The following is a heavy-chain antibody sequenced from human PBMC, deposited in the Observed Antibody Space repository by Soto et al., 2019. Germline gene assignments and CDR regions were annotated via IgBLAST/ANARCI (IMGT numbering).Heavy chain of an antibody. V-gene: IGHV3-74*01. CDR1: GFTFNKFW. Sequence: EVQLVESGGGLVQPGGSLRLSCTASGFTFNKFWMHWVRQAPGKGLVWVSRINGDGSDTAYADSVKGRFTISRDNAKNTLELQMNSLRAEDTAIYSCASDRVDYSNHWAYWGQGTRVTVSS. D-gene: IGHD4-4*01. CDR3: ASDRVDYSNHWAY. J-gene: IGHJ4*02. CDR2: INGDGSDT.